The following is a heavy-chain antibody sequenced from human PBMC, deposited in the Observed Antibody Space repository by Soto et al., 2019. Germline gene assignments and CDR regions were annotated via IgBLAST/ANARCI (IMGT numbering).Heavy chain of an antibody. D-gene: IGHD3-16*01. J-gene: IGHJ5*02. CDR3: TXDTFGLRDT. V-gene: IGHV3-74*01. CDR1: GFPFSHYW. Sequence: GGSLRLSCAASGFPFSHYWMHWVRQTPGKGLVWVSRINPAGTITNYADSVEGRFTISRDNADSALFLQMNSLSAEDTAIYYCTXDTFGLRDTWGQGTLVTVSS. CDR2: INPAGTIT.